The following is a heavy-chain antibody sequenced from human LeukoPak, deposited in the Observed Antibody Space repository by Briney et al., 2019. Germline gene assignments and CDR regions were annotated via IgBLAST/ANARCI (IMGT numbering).Heavy chain of an antibody. CDR1: GYSFTSYW. J-gene: IGHJ4*02. D-gene: IGHD2-2*02. CDR2: IYPGDSDT. Sequence: PGESLKISCKSSGYSFTSYWIGWVRQMPGKGLEWMGIIYPGDSDTRYSPSFQGQVTISADKSISTAYLQWSSLKASDTAMYYCARPYCSSTSCYNRFDYWGQGTLVTVSS. CDR3: ARPYCSSTSCYNRFDY. V-gene: IGHV5-51*01.